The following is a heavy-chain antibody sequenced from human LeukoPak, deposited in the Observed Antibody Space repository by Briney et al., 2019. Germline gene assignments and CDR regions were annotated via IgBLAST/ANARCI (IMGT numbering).Heavy chain of an antibody. D-gene: IGHD3-9*01. Sequence: GGSLRLSCAASGFSFNAYSMNWVRQAPGEGLEWVSSISSSGSYIYYADSVKGRFTISRDNGKESLYLQMNSLRAEDTAVHYCAREFESQSYWGQGTLVTVSS. V-gene: IGHV3-21*01. CDR1: GFSFNAYS. J-gene: IGHJ4*02. CDR2: ISSSGSYI. CDR3: AREFESQSY.